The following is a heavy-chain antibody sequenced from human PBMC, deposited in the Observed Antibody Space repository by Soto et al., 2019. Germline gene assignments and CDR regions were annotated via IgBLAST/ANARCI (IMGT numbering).Heavy chain of an antibody. V-gene: IGHV1-18*01. D-gene: IGHD6-13*01. CDR3: ARAFGSTDY. CDR1: GYTFSSYG. Sequence: QVQLVQSGAEVKKPGASVKVSCEASGYTFSSYGISWVRQAPGQGIEWMGWISGYNRITRYAQKFQGRVTMTTDTSTSTAYMELRSLRSDDTAVYYCARAFGSTDYGGQGTLVTVSS. CDR2: ISGYNRIT. J-gene: IGHJ4*02.